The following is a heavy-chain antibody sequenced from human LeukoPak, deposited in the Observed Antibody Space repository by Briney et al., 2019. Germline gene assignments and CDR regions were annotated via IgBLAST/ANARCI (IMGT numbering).Heavy chain of an antibody. V-gene: IGHV3-7*01. CDR1: GFTFSTYW. J-gene: IGHJ4*02. CDR2: IKQDGSET. Sequence: GGSLRLSCATSGFTFSTYWMSWVRQAPGKGLEWVANIKQDGSETYYADSVKGRFTIFRDNAKNSLYLQMDSLRVEDTAVYYCANGDGFDYWGQGTLVIISS. CDR3: ANGDGFDY. D-gene: IGHD5-24*01.